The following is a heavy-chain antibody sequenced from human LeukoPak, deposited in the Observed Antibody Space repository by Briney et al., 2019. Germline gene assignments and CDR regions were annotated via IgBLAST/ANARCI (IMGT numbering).Heavy chain of an antibody. Sequence: PRESLKISCQGSGYSFTSYWISWVRQMPGKGLEWMGRIDPSDSYTKYSPSFQGHVTISGDESISTAYLQWSSLKASDTAMYYCARHFLGELPDMDVWGQGTTVTVSS. CDR2: IDPSDSYT. CDR1: GYSFTSYW. V-gene: IGHV5-10-1*01. J-gene: IGHJ6*02. D-gene: IGHD1-26*01. CDR3: ARHFLGELPDMDV.